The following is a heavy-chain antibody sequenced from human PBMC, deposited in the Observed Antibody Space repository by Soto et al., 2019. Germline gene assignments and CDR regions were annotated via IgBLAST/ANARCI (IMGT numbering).Heavy chain of an antibody. D-gene: IGHD3-10*01. CDR3: ARDSRRGHV. V-gene: IGHV3-11*01. Sequence: QVQLVESGGGLVKPGGSLRLSCAASGFTFSDYNMRWIRQAPGKGLEWVSYISYSGTTMYHGDSVKGRFTISRDNAKNSLYLQMNSLRVEDTAVYYCARDSRRGHVWGQGTTVTVSS. CDR2: ISYSGTTM. J-gene: IGHJ6*02. CDR1: GFTFSDYN.